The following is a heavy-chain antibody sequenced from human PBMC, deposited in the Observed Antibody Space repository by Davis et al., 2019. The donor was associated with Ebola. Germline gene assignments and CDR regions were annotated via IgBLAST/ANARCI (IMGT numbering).Heavy chain of an antibody. D-gene: IGHD6-19*01. CDR1: GGTFSSYA. CDR2: MNPNSGNT. Sequence: ASVKVSCKASGGTFSSYAISWVRQAPGQGLEWMGWMNPNSGNTGYAQKFQGRVTMTRNTSISTAYMELSSLRSEDTAVYYCARAGAVALDDAFDIWGQGTMVTVSS. J-gene: IGHJ3*02. V-gene: IGHV1-8*02. CDR3: ARAGAVALDDAFDI.